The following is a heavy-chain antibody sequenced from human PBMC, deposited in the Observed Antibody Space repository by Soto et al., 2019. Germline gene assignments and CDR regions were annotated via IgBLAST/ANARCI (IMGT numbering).Heavy chain of an antibody. CDR1: GFTFDDYA. CDR2: ISWNSVSI. D-gene: IGHD2-15*01. Sequence: GGSLRLSCAASGFTFDDYAMHWVRQAPGKGLEWVSGISWNSVSIGYADSVKGRFTISRDNAKNSLYLQMNSLRAEDTALYYCAKSPPLCSGGNCYFDYWGQGTLVTVSS. CDR3: AKSPPLCSGGNCYFDY. J-gene: IGHJ4*02. V-gene: IGHV3-9*01.